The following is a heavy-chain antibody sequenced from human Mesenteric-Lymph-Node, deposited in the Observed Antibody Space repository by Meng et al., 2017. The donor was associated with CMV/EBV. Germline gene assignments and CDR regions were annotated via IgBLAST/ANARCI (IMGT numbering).Heavy chain of an antibody. J-gene: IGHJ6*02. CDR2: VWYDGSNK. Sequence: GGSLRLSCAASGFKFSSYDMYWVRQAPGKGLEWVAVVWYDGSNKYYADSVKGRFTGSRDNSKHTLYLQMSSLRAEDKAVYYCAKGGYSDYGYTYYGLDIWGQGTTVTVSS. D-gene: IGHD4-11*01. V-gene: IGHV3-33*06. CDR1: GFKFSSYD. CDR3: AKGGYSDYGYTYYGLDI.